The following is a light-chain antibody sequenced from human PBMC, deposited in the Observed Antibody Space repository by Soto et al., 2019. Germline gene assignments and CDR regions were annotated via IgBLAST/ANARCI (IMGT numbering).Light chain of an antibody. J-gene: IGLJ2*01. CDR2: DVS. CDR3: SSYTSSSTRV. Sequence: QSALTQPASVSGSPGQSITISCTGTSSDVGGYNYVSWYQHHPGKAPKLMIYDVSNRPSGVSNRFSGSKSGNTASLTISGLPAEDEADYYCSSYTSSSTRVFGGGTKVTVL. V-gene: IGLV2-14*03. CDR1: SSDVGGYNY.